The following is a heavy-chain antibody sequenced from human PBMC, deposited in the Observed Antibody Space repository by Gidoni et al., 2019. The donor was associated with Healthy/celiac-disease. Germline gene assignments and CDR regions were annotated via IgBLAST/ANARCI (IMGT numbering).Heavy chain of an antibody. CDR3: ARDGSSSTPRD. V-gene: IGHV3-20*04. J-gene: IGHJ4*02. Sequence: EVQPPSSGGGVVRPGGALRVSCAAPGHTFDDYGMMWVRQAPGKGLVWVSGIKWNGGSTGYADSVKGRSTISRDNAKNSLYLQMNSQRAEDTALYYCARDGSSSTPRDWGQGTLVTVSS. CDR2: IKWNGGST. CDR1: GHTFDDYG. D-gene: IGHD6-13*01.